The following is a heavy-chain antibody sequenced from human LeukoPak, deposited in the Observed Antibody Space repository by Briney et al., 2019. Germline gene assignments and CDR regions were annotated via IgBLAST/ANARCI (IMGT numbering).Heavy chain of an antibody. CDR2: IYYSGST. Sequence: PSETLSLTCAVSGGSISSSNWWSWVRQPPGKGLEWIGYIYYSGSTNYNPSLKSRGTISVDTSKNQFSLKLSSVTAADTAVYYCARDLSGGSSPDAFDIWGQGTMVTVSS. CDR1: GGSISSSNW. V-gene: IGHV4-4*02. D-gene: IGHD2-15*01. CDR3: ARDLSGGSSPDAFDI. J-gene: IGHJ3*02.